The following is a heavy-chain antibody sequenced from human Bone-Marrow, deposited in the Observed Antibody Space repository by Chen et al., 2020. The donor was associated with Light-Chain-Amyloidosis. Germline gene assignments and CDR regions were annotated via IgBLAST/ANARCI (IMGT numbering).Heavy chain of an antibody. CDR2: IYPDDSDA. Sequence: EVXLEQSGPEVKKPGESLKISCKGSGYTFPNYWIGWVRQMPRKGLEWMGVIYPDDSDARYSPSFECQVTISADKSITTAYLQWRSLKASDTAMYYCARRRDGYNFDYWGQGTLVTVSS. V-gene: IGHV5-51*01. CDR3: ARRRDGYNFDY. J-gene: IGHJ4*02. CDR1: GYTFPNYW. D-gene: IGHD5-12*01.